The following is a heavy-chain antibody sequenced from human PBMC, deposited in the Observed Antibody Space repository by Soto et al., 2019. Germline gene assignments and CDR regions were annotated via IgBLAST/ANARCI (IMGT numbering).Heavy chain of an antibody. V-gene: IGHV1-3*01. CDR2: INAGNGNT. CDR1: GYTLTSYA. CDR3: ARDATYSSSWWFDP. J-gene: IGHJ5*02. Sequence: ASVKVSCKAFGYTLTSYAMHWVRQAPGQRLEWMGWINAGNGNTKYSQKFQGRVTITRDTSASTAYMELSSLRSEDTAVYYCARDATYSSSWWFDPWGQGTLVTVSS. D-gene: IGHD6-6*01.